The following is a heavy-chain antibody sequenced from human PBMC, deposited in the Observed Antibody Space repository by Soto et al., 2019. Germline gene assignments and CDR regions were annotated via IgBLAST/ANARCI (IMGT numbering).Heavy chain of an antibody. CDR3: ASASSHAYYFDY. V-gene: IGHV1-46*01. J-gene: IGHJ4*02. Sequence: QVQLVQSGAEAKKPGASVKVSCKASGYTFTSYYMHWVRQAPGQGLEWMGIINPSGGSTSYAQKFQGRVTMTRDTSTSTVYMELSSLRSEDTAVYYCASASSHAYYFDYWGQGTLVTVSS. D-gene: IGHD6-6*01. CDR2: INPSGGST. CDR1: GYTFTSYY.